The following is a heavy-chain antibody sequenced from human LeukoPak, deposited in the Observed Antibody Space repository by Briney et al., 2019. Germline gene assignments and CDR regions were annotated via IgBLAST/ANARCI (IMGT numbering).Heavy chain of an antibody. Sequence: PGGSPRLSCAASGFTFNIFGMHWVRQVPGNGLEWLAVLWADGNTAHYADSVKGRFTISRDSSENTLYLQMNSLRSEDTAVYYCVKESAADATFHFDYWGQGTLVTVSS. V-gene: IGHV3-33*06. CDR3: VKESAADATFHFDY. J-gene: IGHJ4*02. CDR1: GFTFNIFG. D-gene: IGHD6-13*01. CDR2: LWADGNTA.